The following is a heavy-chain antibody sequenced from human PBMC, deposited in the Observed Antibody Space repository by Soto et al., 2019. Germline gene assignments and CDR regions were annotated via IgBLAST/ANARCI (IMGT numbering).Heavy chain of an antibody. CDR1: GGSFSGHY. D-gene: IGHD2-2*01. Sequence: PSETLSLTCAVYGGSFSGHYWSWIRQPPGKGLEWIGEINHRGSTNYNPSLKSRVTISVHTSKNQFSLKLSSVTAADTAVYYCARAYQLLSGGWFAPWGQGTLVTVSS. CDR2: INHRGST. J-gene: IGHJ5*02. CDR3: ARAYQLLSGGWFAP. V-gene: IGHV4-34*01.